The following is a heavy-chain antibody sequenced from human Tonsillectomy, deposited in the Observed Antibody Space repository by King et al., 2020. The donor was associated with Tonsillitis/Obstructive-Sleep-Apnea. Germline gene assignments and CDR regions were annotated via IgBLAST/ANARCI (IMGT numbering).Heavy chain of an antibody. CDR2: ISYDGSNK. V-gene: IGHV3-30*04. J-gene: IGHJ6*03. CDR3: ARDGVGFGVDSRDYYYYYMDV. CDR1: RFTFSIYA. Sequence: VQLVESGGGVVQPGRSLRLSCAASRFTFSIYAMHWVRQAPGKGLEWVAVISYDGSNKYYADSVKGRFTISRDNSKNTLYLQMNSLRDEDTAVYYCARDGVGFGVDSRDYYYYYMDVWGKGTTVTVSS. D-gene: IGHD3-16*01.